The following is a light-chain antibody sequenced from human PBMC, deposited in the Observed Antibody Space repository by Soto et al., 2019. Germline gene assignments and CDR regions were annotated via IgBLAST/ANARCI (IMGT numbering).Light chain of an antibody. CDR1: QSVSSY. J-gene: IGKJ3*01. V-gene: IGKV3-11*01. Sequence: EIVLTQYPATLSLSPGERATLSCRASQSVSSYLAWYQQKPGQAPRLLIYDASNRATGIPARFSGSGSGTDFTLTISSLEPEDVAVYYCQQCSNWPSLGPGTKVDIK. CDR3: QQCSNWPS. CDR2: DAS.